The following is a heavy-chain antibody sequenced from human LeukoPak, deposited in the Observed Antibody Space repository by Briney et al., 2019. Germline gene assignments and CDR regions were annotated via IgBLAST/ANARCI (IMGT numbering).Heavy chain of an antibody. J-gene: IGHJ6*02. CDR3: ATNLKIVVVPAAIQRHYYYYGMDV. Sequence: SETLSLTCAVYGGSFSGYYWSWIRQPPGKGLEWIGEINHSGSTNYNPSLTSRVTISVDTSKNQFSLKLSSVTAADTAVYYCATNLKIVVVPAAIQRHYYYYGMDVWGQGTTVTVSS. CDR1: GGSFSGYY. V-gene: IGHV4-34*01. D-gene: IGHD2-2*02. CDR2: INHSGST.